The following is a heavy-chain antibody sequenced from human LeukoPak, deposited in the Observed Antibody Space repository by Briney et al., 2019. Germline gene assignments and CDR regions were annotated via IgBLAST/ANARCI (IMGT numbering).Heavy chain of an antibody. CDR3: ARATIGYCSSTSCSNNWFDP. CDR2: IYTSGST. Sequence: SETLSLTCTVSGGSISSYYWSWIRQPAGKGLEWIGRIYTSGSTNYNPSLKCRVTMSVDTSKNQFSLKLSSVTAADTAVYYCARATIGYCSSTSCSNNWFDPWGQGTLVTVSS. D-gene: IGHD2-2*03. V-gene: IGHV4-4*07. CDR1: GGSISSYY. J-gene: IGHJ5*02.